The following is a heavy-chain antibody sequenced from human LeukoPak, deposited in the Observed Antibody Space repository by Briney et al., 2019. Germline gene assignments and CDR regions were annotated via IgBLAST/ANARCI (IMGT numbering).Heavy chain of an antibody. CDR1: GYTFTGGYY. D-gene: IGHD2-15*01. Sequence: GASVKVSCKTSGYTFTGGYYLHWVRQAPGQGLEWMGWINPNSGGTHSAQKFQGRVTMARVTSISTAYMELSSLRSDDTAVYYCARVPYGSGGHCYTEAFDVWGQGTMVSVSS. V-gene: IGHV1-2*02. CDR3: ARVPYGSGGHCYTEAFDV. CDR2: INPNSGGT. J-gene: IGHJ3*01.